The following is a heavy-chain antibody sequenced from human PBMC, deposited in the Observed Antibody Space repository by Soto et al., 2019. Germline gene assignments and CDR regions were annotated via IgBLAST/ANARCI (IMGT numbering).Heavy chain of an antibody. Sequence: AGSLILSCAASGITFRSYAMSWVRQAPGKGLEWVSVISGSGGNTYYADSVKGRFIISRDNSKNTLYLQMNSLRSEETAVYYRATDYDILTGYYAFYYWGQGTLVTVSS. J-gene: IGHJ4*02. V-gene: IGHV3-23*01. CDR3: ATDYDILTGYYAFYY. D-gene: IGHD3-9*01. CDR1: GITFRSYA. CDR2: ISGSGGNT.